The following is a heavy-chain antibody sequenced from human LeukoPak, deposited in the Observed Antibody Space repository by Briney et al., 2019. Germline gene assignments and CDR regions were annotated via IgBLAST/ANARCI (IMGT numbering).Heavy chain of an antibody. CDR2: IKQDGSEK. D-gene: IGHD2-2*01. Sequence: GGSLRLSCAASGFTFSSYWMSWVRQAPGKGLEWVANIKQDGSEKYYVDSVKGRFTISRDNAKNSLYLQMNSLRAEDTAVYYCARDLPAWDIVVVPADMQFDYWGQGTLVTVSS. CDR1: GFTFSSYW. J-gene: IGHJ4*02. CDR3: ARDLPAWDIVVVPADMQFDY. V-gene: IGHV3-7*01.